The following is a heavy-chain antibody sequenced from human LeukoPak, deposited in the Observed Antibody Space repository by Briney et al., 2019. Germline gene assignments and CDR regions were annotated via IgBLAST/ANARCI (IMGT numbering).Heavy chain of an antibody. Sequence: SQTLSLTCTVSGGSISSGSYYWSWIRQPAGKGLEWIGRIYTSGSTNYNPSLKSRVTISVDTSKNQFSLKLSSVTAADTAVYYCARGGYYGSFDYWGQGTLVTVPS. CDR1: GGSISSGSYY. D-gene: IGHD1-26*01. CDR3: ARGGYYGSFDY. V-gene: IGHV4-61*02. CDR2: IYTSGST. J-gene: IGHJ4*02.